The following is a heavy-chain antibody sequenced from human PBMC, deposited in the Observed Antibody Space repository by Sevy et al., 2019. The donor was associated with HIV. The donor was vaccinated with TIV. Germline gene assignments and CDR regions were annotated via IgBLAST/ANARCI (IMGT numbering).Heavy chain of an antibody. CDR3: ARAIGAATSY. D-gene: IGHD2-15*01. Sequence: GGSLRLSCAGSGFIFSGYWMHWVRQAPGKGLEWVANINEDGTTKYYLDYVKGRFTISRDNAKNSVFLQMNSLRVDDTAVYYCARAIGAATSYWGQGTLVTVSS. CDR1: GFIFSGYW. V-gene: IGHV3-7*03. J-gene: IGHJ4*02. CDR2: INEDGTTK.